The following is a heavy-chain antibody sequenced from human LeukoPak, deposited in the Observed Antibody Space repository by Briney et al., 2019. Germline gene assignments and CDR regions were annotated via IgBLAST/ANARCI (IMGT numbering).Heavy chain of an antibody. CDR3: ASLEGGPTDGR. CDR2: IYSGGTT. CDR1: GFPVRSKY. J-gene: IGHJ4*02. V-gene: IGHV3-66*01. Sequence: PGGSLRLSCEVSGFPVRSKYMTWVRQAPGKGLECVSVIYSGGTTYHIDSVKGRFTISRDISKSTMYLEMNNLRVEDTAVYYCASLEGGPTDGRWGQGTLATVSS. D-gene: IGHD3-3*01.